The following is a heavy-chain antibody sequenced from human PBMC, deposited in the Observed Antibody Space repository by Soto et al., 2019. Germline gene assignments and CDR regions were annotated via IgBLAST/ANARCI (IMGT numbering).Heavy chain of an antibody. CDR1: GFTVSNYW. J-gene: IGHJ6*03. Sequence: EVQLVESGGALVQPGGSLRLSCAASGFTVSNYWRYWGRQAPGKGLVWVSRLDSEGGNTLYADSVKGRFTSSRDNARNTLFIQMDSQRGDATALHYSTTDRGDVINYEMIINANLMGVWGKCTTVTVAS. CDR2: LDSEGGNT. D-gene: IGHD2-21*01. V-gene: IGHV3-74*01. CDR3: TTDRGDVINYEMIINANLMGV.